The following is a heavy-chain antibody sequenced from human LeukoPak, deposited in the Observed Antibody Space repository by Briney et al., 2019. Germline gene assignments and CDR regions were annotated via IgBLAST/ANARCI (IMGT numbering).Heavy chain of an antibody. CDR3: ARDRRGYYGSGSGNHAFDI. Sequence: GGSLRLSCAASGFTFSSYSMNWVRQAPGKGLEWVSSISSSSSYIYYADSVKGRFTISRDNAKNSLYMQMNSLGAEDTAVYYCARDRRGYYGSGSGNHAFDIWGQGTMVTVSS. CDR1: GFTFSSYS. J-gene: IGHJ3*02. CDR2: ISSSSSYI. V-gene: IGHV3-21*01. D-gene: IGHD3-10*01.